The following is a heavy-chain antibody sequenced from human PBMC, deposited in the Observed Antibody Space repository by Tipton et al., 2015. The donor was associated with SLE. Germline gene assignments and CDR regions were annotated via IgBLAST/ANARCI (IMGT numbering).Heavy chain of an antibody. CDR1: GYTFTSYY. V-gene: IGHV1-46*01. J-gene: IGHJ1*01. Sequence: QLVQSGPEVRKPGASVKVSCKASGYTFTSYYMHWVRQAPGQGLEWMGIINPSGGGTSYAQKFQGRVTLTRDTSTSTVYMELSSLTSEDTAVYYCARDGGGNSLYFQHWGQGTLVTVSS. CDR2: INPSGGGT. D-gene: IGHD4-23*01. CDR3: ARDGGGNSLYFQH.